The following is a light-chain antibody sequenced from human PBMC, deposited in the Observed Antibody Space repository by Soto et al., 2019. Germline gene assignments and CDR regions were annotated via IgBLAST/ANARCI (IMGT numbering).Light chain of an antibody. J-gene: IGLJ1*01. CDR2: NND. V-gene: IGLV1-44*01. CDR3: EAWDDSLKGFYV. Sequence: QSVLTQPPSASGTPGQRVTISCSGSSSNIGTNTVNWYLQLPGTAPKLLIYNNDQRPSGVPERFSGSKSGTSASLAISGLQSEDEANYYCEAWDDSLKGFYVFGSGTKVTVL. CDR1: SSNIGTNT.